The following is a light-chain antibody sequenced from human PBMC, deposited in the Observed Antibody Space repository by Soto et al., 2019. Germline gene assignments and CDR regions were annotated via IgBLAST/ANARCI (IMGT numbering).Light chain of an antibody. Sequence: DIVMTQSPDSLAVSLGERAPINCKSSQSVLYSSNNKNYLAWYQQKPGQPPKLLIYWASTRESGVPDRFSGSGSGTDFTLTISSLQAEDVAVYYCQQYYSTPFTFGGGNKGEIK. J-gene: IGKJ4*01. V-gene: IGKV4-1*01. CDR2: WAS. CDR1: QSVLYSSNNKNY. CDR3: QQYYSTPFT.